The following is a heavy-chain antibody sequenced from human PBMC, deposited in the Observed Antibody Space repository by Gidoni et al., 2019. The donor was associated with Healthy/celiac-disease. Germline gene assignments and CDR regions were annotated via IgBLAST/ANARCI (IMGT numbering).Heavy chain of an antibody. CDR2: IDPSDSYT. Sequence: EVQLVQSGAEVKKPGASLRISCQGSGYSFSSYWITWVRQMPGKGLEWMGMIDPSDSYTNYSPSFQGHVTISADKSISTAYLQWSSLKASDTAMYYCARHRGSSNPDYWGQGTLVTVSS. D-gene: IGHD4-4*01. V-gene: IGHV5-10-1*01. J-gene: IGHJ4*02. CDR3: ARHRGSSNPDY. CDR1: GYSFSSYW.